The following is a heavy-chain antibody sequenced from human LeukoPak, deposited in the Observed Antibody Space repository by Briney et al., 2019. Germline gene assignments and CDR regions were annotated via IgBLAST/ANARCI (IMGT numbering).Heavy chain of an antibody. CDR2: IYTSGST. Sequence: SETLSLTCTVPGGSISSGSYYWSWIRQPAGKGLEWIGRIYTSGSTNYNPSLKSRVTISVDTSKNQFSLKLSSVTAADTAVYYCARGRGGSSSWEYFDYWGQGTLVTVSS. V-gene: IGHV4-61*02. J-gene: IGHJ4*02. CDR1: GGSISSGSYY. CDR3: ARGRGGSSSWEYFDY. D-gene: IGHD6-13*01.